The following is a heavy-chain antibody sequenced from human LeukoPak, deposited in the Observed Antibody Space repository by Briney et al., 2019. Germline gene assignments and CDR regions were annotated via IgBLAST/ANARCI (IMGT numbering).Heavy chain of an antibody. CDR3: AKTHYDLLDV. CDR1: GFSFSTSP. V-gene: IGHV3-23*01. CDR2: MNNGPGAT. Sequence: GGSLRLSCAASGFSFSTSPMSWVRQPPGKGLEWVSAMNNGPGATFYRDSVRGRFTISGDDSKSTLYLQMNSLRAQDTGTYYCAKTHYDLLDVWGQATTVTVSS. D-gene: IGHD5-12*01. J-gene: IGHJ6*02.